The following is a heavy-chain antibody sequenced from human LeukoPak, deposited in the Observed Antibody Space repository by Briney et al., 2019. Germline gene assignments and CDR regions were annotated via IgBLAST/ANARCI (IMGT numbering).Heavy chain of an antibody. CDR2: IYYSGST. D-gene: IGHD6-6*01. CDR1: GGSISSSSYY. Sequence: SETLSLTCTVSGGSISSSSYYWGWIRQPPGKGLEWIGSIYYSGSTYYNPSLKSRVTISVDTSKNQFSLKLSSVTAADTAVYYCARQLYSSSSGYYYMDVWGKGTTVTVSS. CDR3: ARQLYSSSSGYYYMDV. V-gene: IGHV4-39*01. J-gene: IGHJ6*03.